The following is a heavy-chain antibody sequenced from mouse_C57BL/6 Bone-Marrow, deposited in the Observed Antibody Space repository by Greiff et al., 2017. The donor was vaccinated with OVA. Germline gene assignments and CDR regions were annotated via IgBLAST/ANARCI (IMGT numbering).Heavy chain of an antibody. D-gene: IGHD4-1*01. CDR2: IYPGSGNT. J-gene: IGHJ3*01. V-gene: IGHV1-76*01. CDR3: AREGGTGTFAY. Sequence: VQVVESGAELVRPGASVKLSCKASGYTFTDYYINWVKQRPGQGLEWIARIYPGSGNTYYNEKFKGKATLTAEKSSSTAYMQLSSLTSEDSAVYFCAREGGTGTFAYWGQGTLVTVSA. CDR1: GYTFTDYY.